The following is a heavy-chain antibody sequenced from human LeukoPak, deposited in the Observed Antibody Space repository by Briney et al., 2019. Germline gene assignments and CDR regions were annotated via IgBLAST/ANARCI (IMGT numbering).Heavy chain of an antibody. CDR3: ARDALELGMVRGAPTGMDV. Sequence: PGRSLRLSCAASGFTFSSYGMHWVRQAPGKGLEWVAVIWYDGSNKYYADSVKGRFTISRDNSKNTLYLQMNSLRAEDTAVYYCARDALELGMVRGAPTGMDVWGQGTTVTVSS. D-gene: IGHD3-10*01. CDR1: GFTFSSYG. CDR2: IWYDGSNK. J-gene: IGHJ6*02. V-gene: IGHV3-33*01.